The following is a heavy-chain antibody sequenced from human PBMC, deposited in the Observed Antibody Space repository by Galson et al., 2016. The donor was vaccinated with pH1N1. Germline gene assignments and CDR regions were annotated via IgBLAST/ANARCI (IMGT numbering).Heavy chain of an antibody. D-gene: IGHD5-12*01. CDR3: ARSIGNIGAH. J-gene: IGHJ4*02. Sequence: SLRLSCAASGFSLSSFWMTWVRQAPEKGLEWVANINKDGSKIYYVDSVKGRFTISRDNAKNSLYLQMNSLRAEDTAVYYCARSIGNIGAHWGQGTLVTVSS. CDR2: INKDGSKI. V-gene: IGHV3-7*01. CDR1: GFSLSSFW.